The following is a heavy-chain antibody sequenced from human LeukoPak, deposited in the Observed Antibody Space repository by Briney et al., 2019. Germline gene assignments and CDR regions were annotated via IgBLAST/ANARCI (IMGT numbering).Heavy chain of an antibody. Sequence: PGGSLRLSCAASGFTISSYAMSWVRQAPGKGLEWVSSIRDGGGSTYYADSVKGRFTISRDNSKNTLYLQMNSLRAEDTAVYYCAKDLRYSYGHDYWGQGTLVTVSS. CDR3: AKDLRYSYGHDY. CDR1: GFTISSYA. CDR2: IRDGGGST. J-gene: IGHJ4*02. D-gene: IGHD5-18*01. V-gene: IGHV3-23*01.